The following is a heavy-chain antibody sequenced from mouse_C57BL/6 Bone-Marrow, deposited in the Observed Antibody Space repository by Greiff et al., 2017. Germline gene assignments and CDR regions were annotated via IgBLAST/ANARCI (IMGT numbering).Heavy chain of an antibody. D-gene: IGHD1-1*01. Sequence: QVQLQQSGPELVKPGASVKISCKASGYAFSSSWMNWVKQRPGKGLEWIGRIYPGDGDTNYNGKFKGKATLTADKSSSTAYMQLSSLTSEDSAVYFCARGVTTVVAPYYWGQGTTLTVSS. J-gene: IGHJ2*01. CDR3: ARGVTTVVAPYY. V-gene: IGHV1-82*01. CDR1: GYAFSSSW. CDR2: IYPGDGDT.